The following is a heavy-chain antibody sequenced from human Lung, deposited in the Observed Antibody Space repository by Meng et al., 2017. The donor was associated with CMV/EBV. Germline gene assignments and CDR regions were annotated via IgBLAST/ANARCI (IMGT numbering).Heavy chain of an antibody. Sequence: SXXVSXKASGGTFSSYAISWVRQAPGQGLEWMGGIIPISGTLNYAQKFQGRVTITTDESTGTVYMELSSLRSEDTAVYYCARNSRSWGILFPRDRMYYGMDVWXQGTTVTVSS. CDR2: IIPISGTL. CDR3: ARNSRSWGILFPRDRMYYGMDV. CDR1: GGTFSSYA. J-gene: IGHJ6*02. V-gene: IGHV1-69*05. D-gene: IGHD2/OR15-2a*01.